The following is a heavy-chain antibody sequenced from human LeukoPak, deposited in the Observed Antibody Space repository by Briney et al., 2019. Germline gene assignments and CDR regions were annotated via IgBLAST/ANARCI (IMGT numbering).Heavy chain of an antibody. CDR1: GYTFTGYY. CDR3: ARVTYYYYYMDV. J-gene: IGHJ6*03. Sequence: ASVKVSCKASGYTFTGYYMHWVRQAPGQGLEWMGWINPNSGGTNYAQKFQGRVTMTRDTSISTAYMELSRLRSDDTAVYYCARVTYYYYYMDVWGKGTTFTVSS. V-gene: IGHV1-2*02. CDR2: INPNSGGT.